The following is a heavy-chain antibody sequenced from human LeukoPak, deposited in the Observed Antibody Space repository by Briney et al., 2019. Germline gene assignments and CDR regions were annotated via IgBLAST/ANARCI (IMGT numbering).Heavy chain of an antibody. CDR1: GGSVSSGSYY. Sequence: SETLSLTCTVSGGSVSSGSYYWSWIRQPPGKGLEWIGYIYYSGSTNYNPSLKSRVTISVDTSKNQFSLKLSSVTAADTAVYYCARVSSPHYDILTGYFLDYWGQGTLVTVSS. CDR3: ARVSSPHYDILTGYFLDY. D-gene: IGHD3-9*01. V-gene: IGHV4-61*01. J-gene: IGHJ4*02. CDR2: IYYSGST.